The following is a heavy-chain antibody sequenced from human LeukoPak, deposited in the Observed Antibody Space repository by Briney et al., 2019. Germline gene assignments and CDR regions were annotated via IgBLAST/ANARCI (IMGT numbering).Heavy chain of an antibody. D-gene: IGHD3-10*01. V-gene: IGHV4-59*01. J-gene: IGHJ4*02. CDR3: ARAVGGDGSGSL. Sequence: SETLSLTCTVSGGSISTYYWSWIRQPPGKGLEWIGYIYYRVTSDYNPSLKSRVTMSVDMSTRQISLKLSSVTAADTAVYYCARAVGGDGSGSLWGPGTLVTVSS. CDR1: GGSISTYY. CDR2: IYYRVTS.